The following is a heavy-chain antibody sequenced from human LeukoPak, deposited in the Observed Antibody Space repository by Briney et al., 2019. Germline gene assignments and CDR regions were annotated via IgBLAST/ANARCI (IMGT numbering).Heavy chain of an antibody. CDR2: IYYSGST. D-gene: IGHD6-13*01. CDR3: ARRKGAYSSSWYFAFDI. Sequence: SETLSLTCTVSGDSISSYYWSWIRQPPGKGLEWIGYIYYSGSTKYNPSLKSRVTISVDTSKNQFSLKLSSVTAADTAVYYCARRKGAYSSSWYFAFDIWGQGTMVTVSS. CDR1: GDSISSYY. J-gene: IGHJ3*02. V-gene: IGHV4-59*08.